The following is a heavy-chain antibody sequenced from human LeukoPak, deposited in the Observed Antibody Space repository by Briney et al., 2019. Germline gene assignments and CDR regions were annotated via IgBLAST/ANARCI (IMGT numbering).Heavy chain of an antibody. CDR1: GFTFSSYA. J-gene: IGHJ4*02. CDR2: ISGSGGST. CDR3: ARINYRPIIKFFDF. Sequence: GGSLRLSCAASGFTFSSYAMSWVRQAPGKGLEWVSAISGSGGSTYYADSVKGRFTISRDKSKNTLYLQMNSLRAEDTAVYYCARINYRPIIKFFDFWGQGTLVTVSS. V-gene: IGHV3-23*01. D-gene: IGHD4-11*01.